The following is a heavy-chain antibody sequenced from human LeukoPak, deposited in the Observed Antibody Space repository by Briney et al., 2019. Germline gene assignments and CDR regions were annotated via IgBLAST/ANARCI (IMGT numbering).Heavy chain of an antibody. J-gene: IGHJ4*02. CDR1: GFTFSGAW. D-gene: IGHD2-2*01. Sequence: PGGSLRLSCAASGFTFSGAWMHWVRQAPGKGLMWVSRINDDGSSTRHADSVKGRFTISRDNAKNTLYLQMNSLRAEDTAVYYSARVSGPGMNEYYHLWGQGTLVTVSS. CDR2: INDDGSST. V-gene: IGHV3-74*01. CDR3: ARVSGPGMNEYYHL.